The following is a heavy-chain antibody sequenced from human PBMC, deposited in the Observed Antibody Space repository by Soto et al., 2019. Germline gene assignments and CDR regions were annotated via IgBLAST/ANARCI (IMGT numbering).Heavy chain of an antibody. V-gene: IGHV1-18*01. CDR3: ARSSRGYSGGWYVRVFWFDP. Sequence: ASVKVSCKASGYTFTSYGISWVRQAPGQGLEWMGWISAYNGNTNYAQKLQGRVTMTTDTSTSTAYMELRSLRSDDTAVYYCARSSRGYSGGWYVRVFWFDPWGQGTLVTVSS. CDR1: GYTFTSYG. CDR2: ISAYNGNT. J-gene: IGHJ5*02. D-gene: IGHD6-19*01.